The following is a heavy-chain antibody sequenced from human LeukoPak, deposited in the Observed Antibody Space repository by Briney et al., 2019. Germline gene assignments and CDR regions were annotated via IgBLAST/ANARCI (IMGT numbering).Heavy chain of an antibody. D-gene: IGHD3-9*01. CDR3: ARVANAISPMDV. J-gene: IGHJ6*03. CDR1: GFTFSSYE. V-gene: IGHV3-48*03. Sequence: GGSLRLSCAASGFTFSSYEMNWVRQAPGKGLEWVSYISSSGSTIYYADSVKGRFTISRDNAKNSLYLQMNSLRAEDTAVYYCARVANAISPMDVWGKGTTVTISS. CDR2: ISSSGSTI.